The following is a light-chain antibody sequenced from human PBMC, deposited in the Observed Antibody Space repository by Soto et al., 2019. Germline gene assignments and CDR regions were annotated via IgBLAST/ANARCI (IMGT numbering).Light chain of an antibody. V-gene: IGKV1-5*01. Sequence: DIQMTQSPSTLSASVGDRVTITCRASQSISSWLAWYQQKPGKAPKLLIYDASSLENGVTSRFSGSGSGTEFTLTISSLQPDDFATYYCQQYNSYPLTYGGGTKVEIK. CDR1: QSISSW. CDR2: DAS. J-gene: IGKJ4*01. CDR3: QQYNSYPLT.